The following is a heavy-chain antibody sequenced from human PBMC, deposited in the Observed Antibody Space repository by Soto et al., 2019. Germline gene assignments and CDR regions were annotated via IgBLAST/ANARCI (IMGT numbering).Heavy chain of an antibody. V-gene: IGHV3-21*06. CDR2: ISGSSDYI. D-gene: IGHD4-17*01. CDR3: ATVTGDYTFGN. J-gene: IGHJ4*02. Sequence: EVQLVESGGGLVKPGGSLRLSCAASGFTFSNSFMMWVRQAPGKGLEWVSFISGSSDYIYYADSVEGRFTVSRDNANNSLYLQMHSLRAEDTAVYFCATVTGDYTFGNWGQGTLVTVSS. CDR1: GFTFSNSF.